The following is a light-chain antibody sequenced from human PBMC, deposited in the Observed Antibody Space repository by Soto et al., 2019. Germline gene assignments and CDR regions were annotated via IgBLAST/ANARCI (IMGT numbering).Light chain of an antibody. Sequence: QSVLTQPPSVSEDPRQRVTISCSGSSSNIGNNAVTWNQQLPGKAPKLLIFYDDLLPSGVSDRFSGSKSGTSASLAISGLQSEDEADYYCASWDDSLNGPVFGGGTKLTVL. CDR1: SSNIGNNA. CDR3: ASWDDSLNGPV. J-gene: IGLJ3*02. V-gene: IGLV1-36*01. CDR2: YDD.